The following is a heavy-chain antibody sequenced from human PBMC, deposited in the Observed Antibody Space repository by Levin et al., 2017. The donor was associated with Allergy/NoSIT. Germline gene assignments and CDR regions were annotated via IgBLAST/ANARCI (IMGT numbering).Heavy chain of an antibody. Sequence: PGGSLRLSCAASGFTFSSSALSWVRQAPGKGLEWVSAISGSGGSIYYADSVKGRFTISRDNAKNTLYLQMNSLRVEDTAIYYCAKGYMTTVTYTDWGQGTLVTVSS. CDR1: GFTFSSSA. CDR3: AKGYMTTVTYTD. D-gene: IGHD4-17*01. J-gene: IGHJ4*02. V-gene: IGHV3-23*01. CDR2: ISGSGGSI.